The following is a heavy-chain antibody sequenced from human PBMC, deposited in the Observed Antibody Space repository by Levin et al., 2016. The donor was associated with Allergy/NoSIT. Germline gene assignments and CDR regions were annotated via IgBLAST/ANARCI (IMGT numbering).Heavy chain of an antibody. V-gene: IGHV3-7*03. CDR3: ARDVDYGSGSSLFDY. Sequence: WIRQPPGKGLEWVANIKQGGSEKYYVDSVKGRFIISRDNAKNSLYLQMNSLRAEDTAVYYCARDVDYGSGSSLFDYWGQGTLVTVSS. J-gene: IGHJ4*02. CDR2: IKQGGSEK. D-gene: IGHD3-10*01.